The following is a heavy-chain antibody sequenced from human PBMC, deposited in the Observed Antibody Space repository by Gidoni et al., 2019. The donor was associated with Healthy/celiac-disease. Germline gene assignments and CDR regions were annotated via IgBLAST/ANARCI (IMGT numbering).Heavy chain of an antibody. J-gene: IGHJ4*02. CDR1: GYPFTGYN. CDR2: INPNSGGT. V-gene: IGHV1-2*02. D-gene: IGHD4-17*01. CDR3: AREHDYGGNSVWGY. Sequence: QVQLVQSGAEVMTPGASVKFSCKASGYPFTGYNMHWVRQATGQGLEWMGWINPNSGGTNYAQKFQGRGTMTRDTSSSTAYMELSRLRSDDTAVYYCAREHDYGGNSVWGYWGQGTLVTVSS.